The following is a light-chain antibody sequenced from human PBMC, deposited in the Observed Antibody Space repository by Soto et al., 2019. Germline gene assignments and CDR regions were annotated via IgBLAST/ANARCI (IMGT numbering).Light chain of an antibody. V-gene: IGKV3-11*01. Sequence: EIVLTHSPATLSLSPCERATLSFRASQSVSSYLAWYQQKPGQAPRLLIYDASNRATGIPARFSGSGSGTDFTLTISSLEPEDFAVYYCQQRSNWLTFGQGTRLEI. J-gene: IGKJ5*01. CDR3: QQRSNWLT. CDR1: QSVSSY. CDR2: DAS.